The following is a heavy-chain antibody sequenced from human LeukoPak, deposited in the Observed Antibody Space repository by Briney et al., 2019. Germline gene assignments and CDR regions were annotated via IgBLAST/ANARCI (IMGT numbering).Heavy chain of an antibody. J-gene: IGHJ4*02. Sequence: GSLRLSCAASGFTFIDYDMHWVRQVIGKGLEWVSAIGIRGDTHYSGSVKGRFTISRENAESSLYLQMNRLRAEDTAVYYCARGGIQVSGIDEFDYWGQGTLVTVSS. CDR2: IGIRGDT. CDR3: ARGGIQVSGIDEFDY. V-gene: IGHV3-13*01. D-gene: IGHD6-19*01. CDR1: GFTFIDYD.